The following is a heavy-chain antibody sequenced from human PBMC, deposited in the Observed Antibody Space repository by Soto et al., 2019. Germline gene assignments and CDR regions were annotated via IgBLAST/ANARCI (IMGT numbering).Heavy chain of an antibody. CDR2: INSDGTTT. D-gene: IGHD5-12*01. CDR3: ARGEMATIWPLAY. CDR1: GFPFSAYW. J-gene: IGHJ4*02. Sequence: EVQLVESGGGLVQPGGSLRLSCAASGFPFSAYWMHWVRQAPGEGLVCVSRINSDGTTTNYADSVKGRFTISRDNAENTLYLQMNSLRAEDTAVYYCARGEMATIWPLAYWGQGALVTVSS. V-gene: IGHV3-74*01.